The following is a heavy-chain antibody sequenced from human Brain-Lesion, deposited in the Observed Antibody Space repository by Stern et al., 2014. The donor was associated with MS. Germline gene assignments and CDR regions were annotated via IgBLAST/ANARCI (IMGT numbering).Heavy chain of an antibody. CDR1: VGPFSRGPYY. V-gene: IGHV4-39*01. D-gene: IGHD1-26*01. CDR2: IYFRGLT. Sequence: VQLLESGPGLVKPSETLSLTCTVSVGPFSRGPYYWAWFRQPPGKGWGGFGNIYFRGLTYYNPSLKSRVTISVDMSKNQFSLKLSSVTAADTAIYYCARHDSVPRPSQLYSARDRGPGYFDYWGQGTLVTVSS. J-gene: IGHJ4*02. CDR3: ARHDSVPRPSQLYSARDRGPGYFDY.